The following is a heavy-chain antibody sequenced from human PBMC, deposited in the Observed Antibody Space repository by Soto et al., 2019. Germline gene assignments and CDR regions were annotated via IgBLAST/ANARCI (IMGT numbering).Heavy chain of an antibody. D-gene: IGHD5-18*01. CDR3: ARDPLWGTAMVLWYFDL. J-gene: IGHJ2*01. V-gene: IGHV1-69*13. CDR1: GGTFSSYA. Sequence: SVKVSCKASGGTFSSYAISWVRQAPGQGLEWMGGIIPIFGTANYAQKFQGRVTITADESTSTAYMELSSLRSEDTAVYYCARDPLWGTAMVLWYFDLWGRGTLVTVSS. CDR2: IIPIFGTA.